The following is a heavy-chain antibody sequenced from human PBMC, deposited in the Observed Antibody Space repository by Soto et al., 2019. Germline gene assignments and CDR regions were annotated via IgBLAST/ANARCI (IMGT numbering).Heavy chain of an antibody. D-gene: IGHD4-17*01. CDR2: IYLGGYT. CDR1: GFSVSAKY. J-gene: IGHJ3*01. Sequence: GGSLRLSCAASGFSVSAKYMIWVRQAPGKGLEWVSVIYLGGYTNHADPVKGRFIISRDNFKNTVSLQMSSLRAEDTAVYYCAASVTTSGGFDVWGQGTEVTVSS. CDR3: AASVTTSGGFDV. V-gene: IGHV3-53*01.